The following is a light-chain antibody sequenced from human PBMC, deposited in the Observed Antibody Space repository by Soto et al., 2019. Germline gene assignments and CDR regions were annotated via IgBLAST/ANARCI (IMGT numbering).Light chain of an antibody. CDR2: GAS. CDR3: QRYGSSPPIT. V-gene: IGKV3-20*01. CDR1: QSVSSSY. Sequence: EIVLTQSPGTLSLSPGERATLSCRASQSVSSSYLAWYQQKPGQAPRLLIYGASSRATGIPDRFSGSGSGTDFPLTISRLEPEDFALYYCQRYGSSPPITFGQGTRLEIK. J-gene: IGKJ5*01.